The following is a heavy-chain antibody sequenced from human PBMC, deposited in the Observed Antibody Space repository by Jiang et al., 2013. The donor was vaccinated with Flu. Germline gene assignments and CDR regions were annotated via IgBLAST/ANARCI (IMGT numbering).Heavy chain of an antibody. CDR2: IYYSGST. D-gene: IGHD2-2*01. J-gene: IGHJ4*02. CDR3: ARHVNYCSSTSCPYFDY. Sequence: KGLEWIGSIYYSGSTYYNPSLKSRVTISVDTSKNQFSLKLSSVTAADTAVYYCARHVNYCSSTSCPYFDYWGQGTLVTVSS. V-gene: IGHV4-39*01.